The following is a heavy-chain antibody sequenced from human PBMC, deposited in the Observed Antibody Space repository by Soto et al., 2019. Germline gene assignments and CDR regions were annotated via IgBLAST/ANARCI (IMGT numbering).Heavy chain of an antibody. Sequence: SETLSLTCTVSGGSISSSSYYWGWIRQPPGKGLEWIGRIYYSGSTYYNPSLKSRVTVSVDTSKNQFSLKLSSVTAADTAVYYCAISSRPGDDYDDGYFDLRGRGSLVTVSS. V-gene: IGHV4-39*01. J-gene: IGHJ2*01. CDR1: GGSISSSSYY. CDR2: IYYSGST. CDR3: AISSRPGDDYDDGYFDL. D-gene: IGHD4-17*01.